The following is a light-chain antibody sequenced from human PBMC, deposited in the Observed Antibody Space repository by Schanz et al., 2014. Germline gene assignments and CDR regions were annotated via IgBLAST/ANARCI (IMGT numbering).Light chain of an antibody. V-gene: IGLV2-14*02. Sequence: QSALTQPASVSGSPGQSITISCTGTSSDVGSYNLVSWYQQHPGKAPKLMIYDVSNRPSGVPDRFSGSKSANTASLTISGLQAEDEADYYCSSYTTSSTVVFGGGTKLTVL. CDR1: SSDVGSYNL. CDR3: SSYTTSSTVV. J-gene: IGLJ2*01. CDR2: DVS.